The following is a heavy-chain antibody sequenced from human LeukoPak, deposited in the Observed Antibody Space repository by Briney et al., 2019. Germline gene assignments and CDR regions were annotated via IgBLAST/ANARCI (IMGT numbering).Heavy chain of an antibody. CDR3: AKALGRLLSDLDY. CDR1: GFTFSTYA. Sequence: GGSLRLSCAASGFTFSTYATKWVRQAPGKGLEWVTGIDDNGGSTYYADSVKGRFTISRDNSKNTLYLQMNSLRAEDTAVYFCAKALGRLLSDLDYWGQGTLVSVSS. D-gene: IGHD2-21*01. CDR2: IDDNGGST. V-gene: IGHV3-23*01. J-gene: IGHJ4*02.